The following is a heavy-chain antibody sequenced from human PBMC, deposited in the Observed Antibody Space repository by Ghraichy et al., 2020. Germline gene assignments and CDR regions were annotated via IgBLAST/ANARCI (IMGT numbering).Heavy chain of an antibody. CDR3: ARVQRNYYDSPPGY. Sequence: ASVKVSCKASGYTFTSYAMHWVRQAPGQRLEWMGWINTGNGNTKYSQKFQGRVTITRDTSASTAYMELSSLRSEDTAVYYCARVQRNYYDSPPGYWGQGTLVTVSS. V-gene: IGHV1-3*04. J-gene: IGHJ4*02. CDR1: GYTFTSYA. CDR2: INTGNGNT. D-gene: IGHD3-22*01.